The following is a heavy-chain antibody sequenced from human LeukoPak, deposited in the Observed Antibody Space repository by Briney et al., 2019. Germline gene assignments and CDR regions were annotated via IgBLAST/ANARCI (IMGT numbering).Heavy chain of an antibody. V-gene: IGHV4-30-4*01. J-gene: IGHJ4*02. CDR1: GGPNSSGGYY. D-gene: IGHD3-10*01. CDR3: ASGPYGSGSYD. CDR2: ISYSGTT. Sequence: PAETLSLTCTVSGGPNSSGGYYWSWIRQPPGKGLEWIGYISYSGTTYYYPSPKRRLTISVDKTQNQSSLKLTSVTAADTAVYFCASGPYGSGSYDWGQGTLVTVSS.